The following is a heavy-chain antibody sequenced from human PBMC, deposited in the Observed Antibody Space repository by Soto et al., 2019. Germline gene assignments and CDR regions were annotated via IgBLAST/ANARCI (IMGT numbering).Heavy chain of an antibody. CDR2: ISGSGGST. CDR3: AKPLLCSGGSCYLFDY. J-gene: IGHJ4*02. CDR1: GFTFSSYA. Sequence: GGSLRLSCAASGFTFSSYAMSWVRQAPGKGLEWVSAISGSGGSTYYADSVKGRFTISRDNSKNTLYLQMNSLRAEDMAVYYCAKPLLCSGGSCYLFDYWGQGTLVTVSS. V-gene: IGHV3-23*01. D-gene: IGHD2-15*01.